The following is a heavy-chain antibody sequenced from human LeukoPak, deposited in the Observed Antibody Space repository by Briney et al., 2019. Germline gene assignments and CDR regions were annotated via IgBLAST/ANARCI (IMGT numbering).Heavy chain of an antibody. CDR3: AKATSAWFHSTDY. J-gene: IGHJ4*02. D-gene: IGHD6-19*01. CDR2: ISGSGVTT. CDR1: GFTFSTYA. Sequence: GGFLRLSCAASGFTFSTYAMTWVRQAPGKGLEWVSGISGSGVTTYYAESVKGRFTISRDNSKNTLYLQMNSLRAEDTAVYYCAKATSAWFHSTDYWGQGTLVTVSS. V-gene: IGHV3-23*01.